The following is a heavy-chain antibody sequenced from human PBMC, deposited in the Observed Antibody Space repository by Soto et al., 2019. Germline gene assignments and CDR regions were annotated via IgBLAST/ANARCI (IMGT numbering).Heavy chain of an antibody. CDR3: ARHGYYVPYWYFDL. CDR2: IYYSGST. CDR1: GGSISSYY. Sequence: QVQLQESGPGLVKPSETLSLTCTVSGGSISSYYWSWIRQPPGKGLEWIGYIYYSGSTNYNPSLKSRVTISVDTSKNRFSLKLSSVTAADTAVYYCARHGYYVPYWYFDLWGRGTLVTVSS. D-gene: IGHD3-10*02. J-gene: IGHJ2*01. V-gene: IGHV4-59*08.